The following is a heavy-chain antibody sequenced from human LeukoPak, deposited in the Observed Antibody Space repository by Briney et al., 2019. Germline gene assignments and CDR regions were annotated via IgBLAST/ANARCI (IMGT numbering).Heavy chain of an antibody. Sequence: GESLKISCRGSGYITTTYLISWVRQMPGKGLEWMGRIDPSDSYTDYSPSFQGHVTISADKSSSTAYLHWNSLTASDTAMHYCARHPWGRALRPFDHWGEATLVTVSS. CDR1: GYITTTYL. CDR3: ARHPWGRALRPFDH. J-gene: IGHJ5*02. CDR2: IDPSDSYT. V-gene: IGHV5-10-1*01. D-gene: IGHD1-26*01.